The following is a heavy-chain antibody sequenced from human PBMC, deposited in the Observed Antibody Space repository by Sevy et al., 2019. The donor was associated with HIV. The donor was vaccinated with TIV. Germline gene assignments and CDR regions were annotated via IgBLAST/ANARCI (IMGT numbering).Heavy chain of an antibody. CDR3: AGGAYYYGSGSRDAFDI. V-gene: IGHV3-30-3*01. D-gene: IGHD3-10*01. Sequence: GGSLRLSCAASGFTFSSYAMHWVRQAPGKGLEWVAVISYDGSNKYYADSVKGRFTISRDNSKNTLYLQMISLRGEETAVYYCAGGAYYYGSGSRDAFDIWGQGTMVTVSS. CDR2: ISYDGSNK. CDR1: GFTFSSYA. J-gene: IGHJ3*02.